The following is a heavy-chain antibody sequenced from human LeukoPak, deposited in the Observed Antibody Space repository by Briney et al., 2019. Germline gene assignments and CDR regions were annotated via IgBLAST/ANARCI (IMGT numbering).Heavy chain of an antibody. CDR3: ARSLGAARGFDY. J-gene: IGHJ4*02. D-gene: IGHD3-10*01. CDR1: GITVSSDY. Sequence: GGSLRLSCAATGITVSSDYMSWVRQAPGKGLEWVSVIYSDGRTYYADSVKGRFTIYRDNSRNTLFLQMNSLRAEDTAVYYCARSLGAARGFDYWGQGTLVTVSS. V-gene: IGHV3-66*01. CDR2: IYSDGRT.